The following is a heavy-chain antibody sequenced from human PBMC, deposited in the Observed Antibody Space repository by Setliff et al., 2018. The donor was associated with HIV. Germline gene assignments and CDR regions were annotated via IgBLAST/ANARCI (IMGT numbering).Heavy chain of an antibody. D-gene: IGHD6-13*01. CDR2: IRGSGSGDTT. CDR1: GFIFSSYA. V-gene: IGHV3-23*01. J-gene: IGHJ4*02. CDR3: AREDSSWYGSLDY. Sequence: PGGSLRLSCAASGFIFSSYAMTWVRQAPGKGLEWVSTIRGSGSGDTTHYADFVKGRFTISRDNSKNTVYLQMNSLRAEDMAIYYCAREDSSWYGSLDYWGQGTPVTVPS.